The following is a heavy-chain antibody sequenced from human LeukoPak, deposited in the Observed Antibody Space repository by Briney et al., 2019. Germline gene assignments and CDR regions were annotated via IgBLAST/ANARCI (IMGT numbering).Heavy chain of an antibody. Sequence: PSETLSLTCTVSGGSISSSSYYWGWIRQPPGKGLEWIGSIYYSGSTYYNPSLKSRVTISVDTPQNQLSLKMSSVTAADTALYYCVRGYYGSGSSPFDYWGQGTLVTVSS. V-gene: IGHV4-39*01. D-gene: IGHD3-10*01. CDR1: GGSISSSSYY. CDR2: IYYSGST. CDR3: VRGYYGSGSSPFDY. J-gene: IGHJ4*02.